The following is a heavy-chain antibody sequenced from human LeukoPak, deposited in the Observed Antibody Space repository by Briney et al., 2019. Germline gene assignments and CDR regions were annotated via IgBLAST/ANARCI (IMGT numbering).Heavy chain of an antibody. CDR1: GFTVSNNY. CDR3: ARLGPYDYEYSYYYYGMDV. J-gene: IGHJ6*02. CDR2: IWYDGSNK. Sequence: GGSLRLSCAASGFTVSNNYMMWVRQAPGKGLEWVAVIWYDGSNKYYADSVKGRFTISRDNSKNTLYLQMNSLRAEDTAVYYCARLGPYDYEYSYYYYGMDVWGQGTTVTVSS. D-gene: IGHD4-17*01. V-gene: IGHV3-33*08.